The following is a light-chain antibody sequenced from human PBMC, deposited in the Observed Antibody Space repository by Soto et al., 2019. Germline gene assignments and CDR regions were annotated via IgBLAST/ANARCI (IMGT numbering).Light chain of an antibody. Sequence: DIQMTQSPSSLSASIGDRVTITCRASQSINAFLNWYQHKPGKAPDLLIYAASSLQSEVPSRFSGSGSGTDFTLTINSLTVEDVATYYCQQSSSLPLTFGGGTRVEIK. CDR1: QSINAF. V-gene: IGKV1-39*01. J-gene: IGKJ4*01. CDR2: AAS. CDR3: QQSSSLPLT.